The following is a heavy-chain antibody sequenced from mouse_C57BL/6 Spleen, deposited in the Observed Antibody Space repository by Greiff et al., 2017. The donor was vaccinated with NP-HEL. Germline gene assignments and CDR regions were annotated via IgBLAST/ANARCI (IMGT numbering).Heavy chain of an antibody. CDR1: GFTFSSYG. Sequence: EVMLVESGGDLVKPGGSLKLSCAASGFTFSSYGMSWVRQTPDKRLEWVATISSGGSYPYYPDSVKGRFTISRDNAKNTLYLQMSSLKSEDTAMYYCARHEDYYGSSYVDYYAMDYWGQGTSVTVSS. CDR2: ISSGGSYP. V-gene: IGHV5-6*02. J-gene: IGHJ4*01. D-gene: IGHD1-1*01. CDR3: ARHEDYYGSSYVDYYAMDY.